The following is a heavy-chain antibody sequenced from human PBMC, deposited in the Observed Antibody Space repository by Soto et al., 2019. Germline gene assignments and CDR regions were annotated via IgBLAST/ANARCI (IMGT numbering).Heavy chain of an antibody. J-gene: IGHJ6*02. CDR1: GFTFNTYA. CDR2: VSGGGARP. Sequence: EVLLLESGGGLVQPGGSLRLSCAASGFTFNTYAMSWVRQAPGKGLEWVSSVSGGGARPYYADSVKGRFTISRDNSKNTLYLQMNSLRAEDTAIYYCAKDGDVWGQGTTVTVSS. CDR3: AKDGDV. V-gene: IGHV3-23*01.